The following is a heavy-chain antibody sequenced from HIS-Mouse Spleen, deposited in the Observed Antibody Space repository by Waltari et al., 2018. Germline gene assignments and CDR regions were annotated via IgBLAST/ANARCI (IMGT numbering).Heavy chain of an antibody. CDR3: ARGVAPFDY. V-gene: IGHV4-34*01. CDR2: INHSGSP. CDR1: GGSFGGYY. D-gene: IGHD2-15*01. J-gene: IGHJ4*02. Sequence: QVQLQQWGAGLLKPSEPLSLTCAVYGGSFGGYYWGWIRQPPVKGLEWIGEINHSGSPNYNPSLKSRVTISVDTSKNQFSLKLSSVTAADTAVYYCARGVAPFDYWGQGTLVTVSS.